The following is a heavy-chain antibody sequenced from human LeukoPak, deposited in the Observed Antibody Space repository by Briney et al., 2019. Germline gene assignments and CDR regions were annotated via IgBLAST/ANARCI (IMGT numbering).Heavy chain of an antibody. CDR3: ARELVSLGTGYFDL. D-gene: IGHD7-27*01. CDR1: GFTFRTYG. Sequence: GGSLSLSCEASGFTFRTYGMTWVRQAPGKGLEWVSGITGSSTWTYYADSVKGRFTISRDNSKNTLHLQMDSLRAEDTAIYYCARELVSLGTGYFDLWGRGTVDTVSS. V-gene: IGHV3-23*01. J-gene: IGHJ2*01. CDR2: ITGSSTWT.